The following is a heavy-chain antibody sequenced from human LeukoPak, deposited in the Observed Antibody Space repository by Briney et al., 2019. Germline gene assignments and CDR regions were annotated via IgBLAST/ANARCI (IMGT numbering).Heavy chain of an antibody. J-gene: IGHJ4*02. V-gene: IGHV3-30*18. CDR1: GFTFSSYG. Sequence: GGSLRLSCAASGFTFSSYGMHWVRQAPGKGLEWVAVKSYDGSNKYYADSVKGRFTISGDNSKNTVYLQMNSLRVEDTAVYYCAKDQNWEGGYWGQGTLVTVSS. D-gene: IGHD7-27*01. CDR2: KSYDGSNK. CDR3: AKDQNWEGGY.